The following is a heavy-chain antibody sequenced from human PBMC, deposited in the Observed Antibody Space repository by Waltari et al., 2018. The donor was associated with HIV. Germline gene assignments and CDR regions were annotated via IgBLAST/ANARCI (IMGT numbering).Heavy chain of an antibody. V-gene: IGHV3-49*03. Sequence: DVQLVESGGGLVQQGRSLRLSCTTSGLHFGDSFLIWFRQAPGKGLEWVGFSRGRAYGGTTEYAASVKGRFSISRDDSKNTAYLQMNSLKTEDTAVYFCARGSVGYSSSGFDPWGQGTLVTVSS. J-gene: IGHJ5*02. CDR1: GLHFGDSF. CDR2: SRGRAYGGTT. CDR3: ARGSVGYSSSGFDP. D-gene: IGHD6-6*01.